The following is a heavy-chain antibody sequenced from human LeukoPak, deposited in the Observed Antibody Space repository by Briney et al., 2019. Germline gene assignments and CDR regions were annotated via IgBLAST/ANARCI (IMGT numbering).Heavy chain of an antibody. V-gene: IGHV1-46*01. D-gene: IGHD6-13*01. J-gene: IGHJ4*02. CDR1: GFTFTSYY. CDR2: INPSGGST. CDR3: ATQIAAAGTFDY. Sequence: GASVKVSCKASGFTFTSYYMHWVRQAPGQGLEWMGIINPSGGSTSYAQKFQGRVTMTRDTSTSTVYMELSSLRSEDTAVYYCATQIAAAGTFDYWGQGTLVIVSS.